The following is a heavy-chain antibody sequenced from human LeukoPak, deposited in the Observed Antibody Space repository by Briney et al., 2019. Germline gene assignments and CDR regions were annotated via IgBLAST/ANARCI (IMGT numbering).Heavy chain of an antibody. V-gene: IGHV3-74*01. Sequence: QPGGSLRLSCVASGFSFSTYWMHWVRQAPGKGLVWVSRIDNGGTTTLYADSVRGRFTISRDNAKNTLYLQMDSLRAEDTAIYYCADFGSGSYCFDYWGQGTLVTVSS. J-gene: IGHJ4*02. CDR1: GFSFSTYW. CDR2: IDNGGTTT. CDR3: ADFGSGSYCFDY. D-gene: IGHD3-10*01.